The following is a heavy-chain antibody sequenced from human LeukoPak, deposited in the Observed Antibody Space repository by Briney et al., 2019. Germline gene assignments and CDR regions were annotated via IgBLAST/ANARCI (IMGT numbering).Heavy chain of an antibody. CDR3: ARDPLYYDFWSGPWD. D-gene: IGHD3-3*01. CDR2: ISYGGSNK. Sequence: GGSLRLSCAASGFTFSSYAMHWVRQAPGKGLEWVAVISYGGSNKYYADSVKGRFTISRDNAKNSLYLQMNSLRAEDTAVYYCARDPLYYDFWSGPWDWGQGTLVTVSS. J-gene: IGHJ4*02. V-gene: IGHV3-30-3*01. CDR1: GFTFSSYA.